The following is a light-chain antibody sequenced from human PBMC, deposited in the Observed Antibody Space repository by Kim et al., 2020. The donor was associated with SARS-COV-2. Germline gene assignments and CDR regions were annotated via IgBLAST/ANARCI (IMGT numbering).Light chain of an antibody. CDR2: KAS. V-gene: IGKV1-5*03. Sequence: DIQMTQSPSTLSASVGDRVTITCRASQSINNWLTWYQQKPGKAPKLLIYKASTLESGVPSRFSGSGSGTEFTLTISSLQPDDFATYYCQQYYSLYTFGQGTKLEI. CDR3: QQYYSLYT. CDR1: QSINNW. J-gene: IGKJ2*01.